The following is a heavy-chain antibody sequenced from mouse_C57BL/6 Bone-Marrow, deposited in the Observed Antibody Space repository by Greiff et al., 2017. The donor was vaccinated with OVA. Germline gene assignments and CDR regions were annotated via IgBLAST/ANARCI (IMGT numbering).Heavy chain of an antibody. CDR3: ARHYYGSSAFDD. J-gene: IGHJ2*01. CDR1: GYTFTSYW. Sequence: QVQLQQPGAELVKPGASVKLSCKASGYTFTSYWMHWVKQRPGQGLEWIGMVHPNSGSTNYNEKFKSKATLTVDKSSSTAYMQLSSLTSADAAVSFCARHYYGSSAFDDWGQGTTLTVSS. D-gene: IGHD1-1*01. CDR2: VHPNSGST. V-gene: IGHV1-64*01.